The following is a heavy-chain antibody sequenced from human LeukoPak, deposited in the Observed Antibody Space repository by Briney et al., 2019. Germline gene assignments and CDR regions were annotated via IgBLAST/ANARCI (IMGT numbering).Heavy chain of an antibody. V-gene: IGHV1-69-2*01. CDR1: GYTFTDYY. CDR2: VDPEDGET. J-gene: IGHJ4*02. Sequence: VKVSCKVSGYTFTDYYMHWVQQSPGKRLDRLGLVDPEDGETIYAEKFQGRVTITADTSTDTAYMELSSLRSEDTAVYYCATYGITIFGVAFDYWGQGTLVTVSS. D-gene: IGHD3-3*01. CDR3: ATYGITIFGVAFDY.